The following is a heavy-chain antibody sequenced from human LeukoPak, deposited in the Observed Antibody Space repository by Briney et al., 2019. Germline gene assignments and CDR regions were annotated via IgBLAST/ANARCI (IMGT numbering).Heavy chain of an antibody. V-gene: IGHV4-30-2*01. J-gene: IGHJ5*02. CDR3: ARGGYSYGFTWFDP. CDR1: GGSISSGGYS. D-gene: IGHD5-18*01. Sequence: SQTLSLTCAVSGGSISSGGYSWSWIRQPPGKGLEWIGYIYHSGSTYYNPSLKSRVTVSVDRSKNQFSLKLSSVTAADTAVYYCARGGYSYGFTWFDPWGQGTLVTVSS. CDR2: IYHSGST.